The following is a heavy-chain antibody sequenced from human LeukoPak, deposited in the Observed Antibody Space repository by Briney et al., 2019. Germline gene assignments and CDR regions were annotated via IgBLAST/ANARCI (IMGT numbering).Heavy chain of an antibody. CDR2: INSDGSST. D-gene: IGHD1-26*01. J-gene: IGHJ4*02. Sequence: GGSLRLSCAASGFTFSSYWMHCVRHAPGKGLVWVSRINSDGSSTSYADSVKGRFTISRDNAKNTLYLQMNSLRAEDTAVYYCARDESLGAPFDYWGQGTLVTVSS. CDR1: GFTFSSYW. CDR3: ARDESLGAPFDY. V-gene: IGHV3-74*01.